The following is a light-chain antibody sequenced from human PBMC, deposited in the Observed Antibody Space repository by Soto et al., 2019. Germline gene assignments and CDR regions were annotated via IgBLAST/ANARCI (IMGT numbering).Light chain of an antibody. CDR3: QQYGSTPYT. CDR1: QGVYSNY. CDR2: GAS. Sequence: EIVLTQSPGTLSLSPGDTATLSCRASQGVYSNYLAWYQHKPGQAPRLLISGASSRATGIPDRFSGSGSETDFTLTISRLEPEDFAVYYCQQYGSTPYTFGQGTKL. J-gene: IGKJ2*01. V-gene: IGKV3-20*01.